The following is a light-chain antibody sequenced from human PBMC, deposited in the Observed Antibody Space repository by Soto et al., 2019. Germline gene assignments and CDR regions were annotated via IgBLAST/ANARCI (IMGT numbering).Light chain of an antibody. J-gene: IGLJ1*01. Sequence: QPVLTQSSSASASLGSSVKLTCTLSSGHSSYIIAWHQQQPGKAPRYLMKLEGSGSYNKGSGVPDRLSGSTSGADRYLTISNLQFEDEADYYCKTWDSNTRVFGTGTKLTVL. CDR3: KTWDSNTRV. V-gene: IGLV4-60*02. CDR2: LEGSGSY. CDR1: SGHSSYI.